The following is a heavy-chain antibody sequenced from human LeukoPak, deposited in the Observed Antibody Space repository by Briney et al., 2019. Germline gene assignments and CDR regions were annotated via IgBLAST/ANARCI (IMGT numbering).Heavy chain of an antibody. J-gene: IGHJ4*02. V-gene: IGHV3-7*03. CDR2: IKNDGSET. CDR3: VKNDGWFHLAQ. CDR1: GFNFRDHW. Sequence: GGSLRLSCAVSGFNFRDHWMDWVRKAPGKGLEWVGHIKNDGSETYYLDSLKGRFSISRDNTNNALYLQMNSLRVEDTAVYYCVKNDGWFHLAQWGQGTLVTVSS. D-gene: IGHD6-19*01.